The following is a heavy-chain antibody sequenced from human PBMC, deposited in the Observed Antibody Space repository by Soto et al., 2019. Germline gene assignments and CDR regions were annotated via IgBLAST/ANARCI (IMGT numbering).Heavy chain of an antibody. Sequence: HPGGSLRLSCAASGFTFSSYAMHWVRQAPGKGLEWVAVISYDGSNKYYADSVKGRFTISRDNSKNTLYLQMNSLRAEDTAVYYCARDRGVNGPYDYSNYGATYYYYYGMDVWGQGTTVTVSS. CDR1: GFTFSSYA. D-gene: IGHD4-4*01. CDR2: ISYDGSNK. V-gene: IGHV3-30-3*01. CDR3: ARDRGVNGPYDYSNYGATYYYYYGMDV. J-gene: IGHJ6*02.